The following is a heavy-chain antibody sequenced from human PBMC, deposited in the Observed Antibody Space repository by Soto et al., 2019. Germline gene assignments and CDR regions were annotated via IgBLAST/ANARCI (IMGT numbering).Heavy chain of an antibody. CDR3: ASIDETYNWFDP. J-gene: IGHJ5*02. CDR2: INAGNGNT. V-gene: IGHV1-3*01. CDR1: GYSCTSYA. Sequence: ASLKVSCNASGYSCTSYAMHWVRQAPGQRLEWMGWINAGNGNTKYSQKFQGRVTITRDTSASTAYMELSSLRSEDTAVYYCASIDETYNWFDPWGQGTLVTVSS.